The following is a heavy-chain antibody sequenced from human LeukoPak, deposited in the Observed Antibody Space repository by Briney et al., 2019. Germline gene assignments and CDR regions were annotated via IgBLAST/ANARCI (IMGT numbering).Heavy chain of an antibody. CDR1: GGSISSGGYS. Sequence: SETLSLTCAVSGGSISSGGYSWSWIRQPPGKGLEWIGYIYHSGSTYYNPSLKSRVTISVDRSKNQFSLKLSSVTAADTAVYYCARTVVVTAMGLNAFDIWGQGTMVTVSS. V-gene: IGHV4-30-2*02. CDR2: IYHSGST. D-gene: IGHD2-21*02. CDR3: ARTVVVTAMGLNAFDI. J-gene: IGHJ3*02.